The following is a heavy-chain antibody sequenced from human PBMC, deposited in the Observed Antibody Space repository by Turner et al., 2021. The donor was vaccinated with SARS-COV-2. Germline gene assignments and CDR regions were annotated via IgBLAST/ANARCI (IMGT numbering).Heavy chain of an antibody. J-gene: IGHJ5*02. CDR1: GGSMNSNY. Sequence: QVPLQESGLRLVKPLETLSLTCTVSGGSMNSNYWSWIRQPPGKRLEWIGYIYYRGSTNYNPSLESRVTISVDTSRNQFSLNLTSVTAADTAIYYCARETVNNWVDPWGQGTLVTVSS. CDR3: ARETVNNWVDP. V-gene: IGHV4-59*01. CDR2: IYYRGST. D-gene: IGHD2-21*02.